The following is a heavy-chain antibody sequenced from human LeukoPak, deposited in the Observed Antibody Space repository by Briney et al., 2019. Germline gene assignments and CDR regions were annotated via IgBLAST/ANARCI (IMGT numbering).Heavy chain of an antibody. Sequence: ASVKVSCKASGYIFTRYGISWVRQAPGQGLEWMGWISAHYGNTNYAPKFQGRLTMTTDTSTNTAYMELRSLRPDDTAVYYCARDFFHGHCSGLSCFLLDYWGQGSLVTGSS. J-gene: IGHJ4*02. V-gene: IGHV1-18*01. D-gene: IGHD2-15*01. CDR2: ISAHYGNT. CDR3: ARDFFHGHCSGLSCFLLDY. CDR1: GYIFTRYG.